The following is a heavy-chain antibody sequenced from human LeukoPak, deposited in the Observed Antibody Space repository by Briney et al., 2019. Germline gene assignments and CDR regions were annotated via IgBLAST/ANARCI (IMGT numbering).Heavy chain of an antibody. J-gene: IGHJ4*02. CDR3: ARGYCSGGSCYPFDY. CDR2: IIPIFGIA. Sequence: ASVKVSCKASGGTFSSYAISWVRQAPGQGLEWKGRIIPIFGIANYAQKFQGRVTITADKSTSTAYMELSSLRSEDTAVYYCARGYCSGGSCYPFDYWGQGTLVTVSS. V-gene: IGHV1-69*04. CDR1: GGTFSSYA. D-gene: IGHD2-15*01.